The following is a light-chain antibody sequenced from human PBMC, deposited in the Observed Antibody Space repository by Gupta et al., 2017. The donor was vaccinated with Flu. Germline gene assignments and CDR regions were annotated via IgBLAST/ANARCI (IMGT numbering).Light chain of an antibody. CDR2: DAS. CDR1: QDISNY. V-gene: IGKV1-33*01. CDR3: QQYDNPALT. Sequence: DIQMTQSPSFLSASVGDRATITCQASQDISNYLNWYQQKPGKAPKLLIYDASNLETGVPSRFSGSGSGTDFTFTISSLQPEDIATYYCQQYDNPALTFGGGTKVEIK. J-gene: IGKJ4*01.